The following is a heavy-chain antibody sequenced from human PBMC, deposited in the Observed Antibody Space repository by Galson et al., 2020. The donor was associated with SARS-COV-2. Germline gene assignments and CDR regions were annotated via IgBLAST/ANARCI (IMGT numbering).Heavy chain of an antibody. CDR2: IYYSGST. Sequence: SETLSLTCTVSGGSISSYYWSWIRQPPGKGLEWIGYIYYSGSTNYNPSLKSRVTISVDTSKNQFSLKLSSVTAADTAVYYCARITLGGGPSIHYAFDIWGQGTRVTVSS. CDR3: ARITLGGGPSIHYAFDI. V-gene: IGHV4-59*01. CDR1: GGSISSYY. D-gene: IGHD2-15*01. J-gene: IGHJ3*02.